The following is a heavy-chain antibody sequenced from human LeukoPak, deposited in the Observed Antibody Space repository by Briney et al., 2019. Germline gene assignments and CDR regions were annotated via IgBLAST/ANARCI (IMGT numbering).Heavy chain of an antibody. D-gene: IGHD3-22*01. CDR2: IILIFRTT. V-gene: IGHV1-69*05. CDR3: AREDYYDSGSNDY. CDR1: GGTFSSYG. J-gene: IGHJ4*02. Sequence: SVKVSCKASGGTFSSYGISWVRQAPGQGLEWMGGIILIFRTTNYAQKFQGRVTITRNTSISTAYMELSSLRSEDTAVYFCAREDYYDSGSNDYWGQGTLVTVSS.